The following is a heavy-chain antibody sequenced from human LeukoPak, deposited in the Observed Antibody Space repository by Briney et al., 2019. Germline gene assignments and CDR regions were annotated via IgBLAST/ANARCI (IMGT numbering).Heavy chain of an antibody. J-gene: IGHJ3*02. D-gene: IGHD1-26*01. CDR2: INSDGSST. Sequence: GGSLRLSCAASGFTFSSYWMHWVRQAPGKGLVWVSRINSDGSSTSYADSVKGRFTISRDNAKNTLYLQMNSLRAEDTAVYYCARGPVGPRAFDIWGQGTMVTVSS. CDR1: GFTFSSYW. V-gene: IGHV3-74*01. CDR3: ARGPVGPRAFDI.